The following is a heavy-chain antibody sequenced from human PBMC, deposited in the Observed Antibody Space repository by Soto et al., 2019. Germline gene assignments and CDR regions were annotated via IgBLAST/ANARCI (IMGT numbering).Heavy chain of an antibody. V-gene: IGHV3-23*01. D-gene: IGHD3-3*01. CDR1: GFSFGSYA. CDR2: ISGSDGKT. J-gene: IGHJ4*02. Sequence: GGSLRLSCAASGFSFGSYALSWVRQAPGKGLEWVSTISGSDGKTFYADSVKGRFSISRDTSQNTLYLQMNSLRADDTAIYYCARWSYLDYWGQG. CDR3: ARWSYLDY.